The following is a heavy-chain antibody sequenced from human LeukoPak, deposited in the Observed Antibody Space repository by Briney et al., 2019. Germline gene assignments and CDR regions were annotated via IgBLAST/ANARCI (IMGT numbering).Heavy chain of an antibody. CDR3: ATGSGHAFDI. V-gene: IGHV1-58*02. D-gene: IGHD2-15*01. CDR1: GFTFTSSA. Sequence: SVKVSCKASGFTFTSSAMQWVRQARGQRLEWIGWIVVGSGNTNYAQKFQERVTITRDMSTSTAYVELSSLRAEDTAVYYCATGSGHAFDIWGQGTMVTVSS. CDR2: IVVGSGNT. J-gene: IGHJ3*02.